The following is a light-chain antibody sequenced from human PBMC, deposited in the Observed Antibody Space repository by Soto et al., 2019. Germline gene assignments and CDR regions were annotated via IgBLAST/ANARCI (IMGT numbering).Light chain of an antibody. CDR2: GNN. Sequence: QLVLTQPPSVSGAPGQRVTISCTGSSSNIGAGYDIHWYQQFPGKAPKLLIYGNNNRPSGVPDRFSGSKSGTSASVAITGLQAEDEADYYCQSYDSSLSGYVFGSGTKVTVL. V-gene: IGLV1-40*01. CDR3: QSYDSSLSGYV. J-gene: IGLJ1*01. CDR1: SSNIGAGYD.